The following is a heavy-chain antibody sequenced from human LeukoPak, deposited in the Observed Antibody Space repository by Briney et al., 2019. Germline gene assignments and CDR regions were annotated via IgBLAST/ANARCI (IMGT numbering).Heavy chain of an antibody. Sequence: PGGSLRLSCAASGLTFSSYAMSWVRQAPGKGLEWVSAISGSGGSTYYADSVKGRFTISRDNSKNTLYLQMNSLRAEDTAVYYCATWGYDYVWGSYRNDAFDIWGQGTMVTVSS. D-gene: IGHD3-16*02. V-gene: IGHV3-23*01. CDR3: ATWGYDYVWGSYRNDAFDI. CDR1: GLTFSSYA. CDR2: ISGSGGST. J-gene: IGHJ3*02.